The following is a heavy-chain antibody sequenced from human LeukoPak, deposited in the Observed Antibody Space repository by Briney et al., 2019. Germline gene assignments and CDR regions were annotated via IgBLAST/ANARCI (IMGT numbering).Heavy chain of an antibody. CDR2: ISWNSDSI. CDR3: AKGGGGRLIYYYYMDV. J-gene: IGHJ6*03. V-gene: IGHV3-9*03. CDR1: GFIFDDYA. Sequence: GGSLRLSCAASGFIFDDYAMHWVRQAPGKGLEWVSGISWNSDSIDYANSVKGRFTISRDNAKNSLYLQMDSLRTEDMALYYCAKGGGGRLIYYYYMDVWGKGTTVTVSS. D-gene: IGHD3-16*01.